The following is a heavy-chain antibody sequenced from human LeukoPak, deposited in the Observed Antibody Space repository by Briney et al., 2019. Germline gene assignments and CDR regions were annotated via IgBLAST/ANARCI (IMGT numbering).Heavy chain of an antibody. V-gene: IGHV3-30-3*01. J-gene: IGHJ4*02. CDR3: GRDGDSSGYFYFDN. Sequence: GGSLRLSCAASRFTFSSYAMHWVRQAPGKGLEWVAGILHDGSNKYYADSVKGRFTISRDNSKNTLSLQMNSLRADDTAVYYCGRDGDSSGYFYFDNWGQGTLVTVSS. CDR2: ILHDGSNK. D-gene: IGHD3-22*01. CDR1: RFTFSSYA.